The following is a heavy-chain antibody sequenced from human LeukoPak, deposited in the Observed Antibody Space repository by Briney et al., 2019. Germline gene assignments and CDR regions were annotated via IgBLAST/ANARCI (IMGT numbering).Heavy chain of an antibody. CDR2: VSYDGTKI. V-gene: IGHV3-30-3*01. CDR3: ARDRVQIWSYVGTFDS. J-gene: IGHJ4*02. CDR1: GLTLSSNY. D-gene: IGHD5-18*01. Sequence: GGSLRLSCAVSGLTLSSNYMSWVRQAPGKGLEWVAVVSYDGTKISYADSVKGRFTMSRDISKNTLYLQMNSLKPEDSALYYCARDRVQIWSYVGTFDSWGQGTLVTVSS.